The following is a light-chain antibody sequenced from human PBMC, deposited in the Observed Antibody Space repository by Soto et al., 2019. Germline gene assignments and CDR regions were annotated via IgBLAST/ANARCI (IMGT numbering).Light chain of an antibody. CDR1: QSAGNF. CDR3: QQHKQWPNT. V-gene: IGKV3D-15*01. J-gene: IGKJ5*01. CDR2: YIS. Sequence: EIVITQSPATLSVSTGETASLSCRASQSAGNFLAWYQQKPGQAPRLLIYYISTRATGIPARFSGSGSGTEFTLTINSLQSEDSAVYYCQQHKQWPNTFGQGT.